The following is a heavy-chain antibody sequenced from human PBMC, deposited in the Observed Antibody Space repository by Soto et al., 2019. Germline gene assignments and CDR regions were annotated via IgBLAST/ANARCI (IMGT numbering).Heavy chain of an antibody. CDR2: ISSSSSYI. J-gene: IGHJ4*02. Sequence: GGSLRLSCTASGFTFSSYSMNWVRQAPGKGLEWVSSISSSSSYIYYADSVKGRFTISGDNAKNSLYLQMNSLRAEDTAVYYCARVRRTRGYSYGSFDYWGQGTLVTVSS. V-gene: IGHV3-21*01. D-gene: IGHD5-18*01. CDR1: GFTFSSYS. CDR3: ARVRRTRGYSYGSFDY.